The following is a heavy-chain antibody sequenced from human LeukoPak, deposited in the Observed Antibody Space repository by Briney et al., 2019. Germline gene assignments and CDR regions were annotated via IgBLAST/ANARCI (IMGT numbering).Heavy chain of an antibody. D-gene: IGHD6-19*01. Sequence: GGSLRVSCAASGFTFSSYAMSWVRQAPGKRLEWVSAISGSGGSTYYADSVKGRFTISRDNSKNTLYLQMNSLRAEDTAVYYCAKSGSGWTPIYYYYYGMDVWGQGTTVTVSS. J-gene: IGHJ6*02. V-gene: IGHV3-23*01. CDR2: ISGSGGST. CDR3: AKSGSGWTPIYYYYYGMDV. CDR1: GFTFSSYA.